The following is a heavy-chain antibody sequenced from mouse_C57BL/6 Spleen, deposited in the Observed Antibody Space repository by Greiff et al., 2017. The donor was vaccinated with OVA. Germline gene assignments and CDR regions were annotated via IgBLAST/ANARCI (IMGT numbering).Heavy chain of an antibody. CDR2: INYDGSST. CDR3: AREGDVYLDAMDY. D-gene: IGHD5-1*01. V-gene: IGHV5-16*01. CDR1: GFTFSDYY. J-gene: IGHJ4*01. Sequence: EVKVVESEGGLVQPGSSMKLSCTASGFTFSDYYMAWVRQVPEKGLEWVANINYDGSSTYYLDSLKSRFIISRDNAKNILYLQMSSLKSEDTATYYCAREGDVYLDAMDYWGQGTSVTVSS.